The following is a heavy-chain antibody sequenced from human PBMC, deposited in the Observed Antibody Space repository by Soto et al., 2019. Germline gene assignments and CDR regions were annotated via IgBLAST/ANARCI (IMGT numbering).Heavy chain of an antibody. CDR3: ARFAKEENPKRESWYAFDI. Sequence: PSETLSLTCTVSGGYISSGYFRSWIRQRPGKGLEWIGNIYYSGGTYSNPSLESRVVMSVDTSKNEFTLKVNSVTAADTAMYYCARFAKEENPKRESWYAFDIWGQGILVTVSS. CDR1: GGYISSGYF. D-gene: IGHD6-13*01. J-gene: IGHJ4*02. V-gene: IGHV4-31*03. CDR2: IYYSGGT.